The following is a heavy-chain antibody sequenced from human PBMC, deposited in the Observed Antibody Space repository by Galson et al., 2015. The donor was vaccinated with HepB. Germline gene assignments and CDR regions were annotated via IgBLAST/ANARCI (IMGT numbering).Heavy chain of an antibody. CDR3: ASLMTTVTTSYYYYYGMDV. J-gene: IGHJ6*02. CDR2: IDPSDSYT. Sequence: QSGAEVKKPGESLRISCKGSGYSFTSYWISWVRQMPGKGLEWMGRIDPSDSYTNYSPSFQGHVTISADKSISTAYLQWSSLKASDTAMYYCASLMTTVTTSYYYYYGMDVWGQGTTVTVSS. D-gene: IGHD4-11*01. V-gene: IGHV5-10-1*01. CDR1: GYSFTSYW.